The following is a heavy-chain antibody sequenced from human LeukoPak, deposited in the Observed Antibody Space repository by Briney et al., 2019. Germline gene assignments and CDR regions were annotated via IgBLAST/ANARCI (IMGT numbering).Heavy chain of an antibody. J-gene: IGHJ6*03. CDR3: AGNSSGWYDSPYQYKDV. V-gene: IGHV4-59*01. D-gene: IGHD6-19*01. Sequence: TSETLSLTCTVSGGSISSYYWYWIRQPPREGPEWIGSIYNRNPSPNSRVTISVDTSKNQFSLKLSAVTAPDTAISYWAGNSSGWYDSPYQYKDVWGKGTTVTAS. CDR1: GGSISSYY. CDR2: IY.